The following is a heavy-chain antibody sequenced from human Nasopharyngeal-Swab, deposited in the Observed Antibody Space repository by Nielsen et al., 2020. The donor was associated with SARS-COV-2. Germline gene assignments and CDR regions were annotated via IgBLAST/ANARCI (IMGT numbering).Heavy chain of an antibody. D-gene: IGHD3-3*01. Sequence: ASVKVSCKVSGHTLTELSMHWVRQAPAKGLEWMGGFDPEDGETIYAQKFQGRVTMTADTSTDTAYMELSSLRSEDTAVNYCATGTSSGRANWFDPWGQGTLVTVSS. CDR1: GHTLTELS. CDR3: ATGTSSGRANWFDP. CDR2: FDPEDGET. V-gene: IGHV1-24*01. J-gene: IGHJ5*02.